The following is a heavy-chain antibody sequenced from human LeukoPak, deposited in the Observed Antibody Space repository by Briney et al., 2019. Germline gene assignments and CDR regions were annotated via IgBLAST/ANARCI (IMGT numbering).Heavy chain of an antibody. CDR2: IYYSGST. CDR3: ARVGKWLPTY. J-gene: IGHJ4*02. D-gene: IGHD6-19*01. V-gene: IGHV4-39*07. Sequence: SETLSLTCTVSGGSISSSSNNWGWIRQPPGKGLEWIGSIYYSGSTYYNPSLKSRVTISVDTSKNQFSLKLSSVTAADTAVYYCARVGKWLPTYWGQGTLVTVSS. CDR1: GGSISSSSNN.